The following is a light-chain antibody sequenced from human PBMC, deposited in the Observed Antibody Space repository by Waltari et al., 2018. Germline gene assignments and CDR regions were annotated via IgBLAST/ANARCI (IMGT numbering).Light chain of an antibody. CDR3: XSYAGSYXLX. J-gene: IGLJ2*01. Sequence: QSXXTQPRSVSGSPGQSVTIXCTGTXSXXXGXNYVSWYQQHPGKAPKLMIYDVSKRPSGVPDRFSGSKSGNTASXTXSGLQXXDEXDXYCXSYAGSYXLXXXGXTKLTVL. V-gene: IGLV2-11*01. CDR1: XSXXXGXNY. CDR2: DVS.